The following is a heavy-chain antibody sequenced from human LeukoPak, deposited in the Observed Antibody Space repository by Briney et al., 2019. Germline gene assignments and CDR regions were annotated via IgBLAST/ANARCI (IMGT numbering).Heavy chain of an antibody. CDR1: GGSFSGYY. D-gene: IGHD6-13*01. Sequence: PSETLSLTCAVYGGSFSGYYWSWIRQPPGKGLEWIGSMYFSGSPYYNPSLKSRVTMSVDTSKNQFSLKVSSVTAADTAVYYCARDRRKSSSPYYYYGMDVWGQGTTVTVSS. CDR2: MYFSGSP. V-gene: IGHV4-34*01. CDR3: ARDRRKSSSPYYYYGMDV. J-gene: IGHJ6*02.